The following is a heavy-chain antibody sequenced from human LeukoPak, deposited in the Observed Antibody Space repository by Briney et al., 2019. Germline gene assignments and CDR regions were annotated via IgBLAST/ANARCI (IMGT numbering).Heavy chain of an antibody. J-gene: IGHJ4*02. CDR2: ISGSGGST. D-gene: IGHD3-3*01. CDR3: AKDLFLSSDTPDY. CDR1: GFTFSSYA. Sequence: GGSLRLSCAASGFTFSSYAMSWVRQAPGKGLEWVSAISGSGGSTYYADSVKGGFTISRDNSKNTLYLQMNSLRAEDTAVYYCAKDLFLSSDTPDYWGQGTLVTVSS. V-gene: IGHV3-23*01.